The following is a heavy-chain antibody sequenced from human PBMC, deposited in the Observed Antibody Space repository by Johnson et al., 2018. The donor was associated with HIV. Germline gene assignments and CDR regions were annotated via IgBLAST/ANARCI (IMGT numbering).Heavy chain of an antibody. CDR1: GFTFSNYG. V-gene: IGHV3-30*18. J-gene: IGHJ3*02. CDR3: AKGTNGQSWSFDI. D-gene: IGHD2-8*01. CDR2: ISYDESDK. Sequence: QVQLVESGGGVVQPGTSLRLSCAASGFTFSNYGMHWVRQAPGKGLEWVAVISYDESDKFYADSVKGRFIISRDNPRNTRYLQMNGLRAEDTAGYYCAKGTNGQSWSFDIWGQGTVVTVSS.